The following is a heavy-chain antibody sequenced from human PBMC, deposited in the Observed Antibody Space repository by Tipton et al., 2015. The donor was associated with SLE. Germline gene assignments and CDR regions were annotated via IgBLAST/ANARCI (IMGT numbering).Heavy chain of an antibody. J-gene: IGHJ6*02. CDR3: ARTSTLCCGSASCYLCYYYGMGV. D-gene: IGHD2-2*01. CDR2: IKQDESEK. CDR1: GFTFTGYL. Sequence: SLRLSCAASGFTFTGYLMSWVRQAPGKGLEWVAKIKQDESEKSYVGSVMGRFTISKDNAKNSLYLQMNSLRVEDTAVYYCARTSTLCCGSASCYLCYYYGMGVWGQWTTVTVSS. V-gene: IGHV3-7*01.